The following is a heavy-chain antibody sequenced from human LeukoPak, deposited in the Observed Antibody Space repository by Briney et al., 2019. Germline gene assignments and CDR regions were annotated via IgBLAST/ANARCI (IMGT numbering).Heavy chain of an antibody. Sequence: SETLSLTCSVSGGSFRGYYWSWIRQPPGKGLEWIGYMFYSGSPSHNPSLRSRVTISVDTSKNHLPLKLTSVTAADTAVYYCARAVYGSGNYFFDYWGQGTLVTVSS. CDR3: ARAVYGSGNYFFDY. CDR2: MFYSGSP. J-gene: IGHJ4*02. CDR1: GGSFRGYY. D-gene: IGHD3-10*01. V-gene: IGHV4-59*08.